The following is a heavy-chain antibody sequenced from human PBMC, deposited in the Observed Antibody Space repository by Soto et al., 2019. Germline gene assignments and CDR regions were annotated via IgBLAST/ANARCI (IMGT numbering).Heavy chain of an antibody. CDR2: IIPICGTA. J-gene: IGHJ6*02. Sequence: QVQLVQSGAEVKKPGSSVKVSCKASGGTFSSYAISWVRQAPGQGPEWMGGIIPICGTANYAQKFQGRVTVTADESTSTAYRELSSRRSEDTAVYYCAREPIDSSSSDDYYYYGMDVWGQGTTVTVSS. V-gene: IGHV1-69*01. CDR3: AREPIDSSSSDDYYYYGMDV. D-gene: IGHD6-6*01. CDR1: GGTFSSYA.